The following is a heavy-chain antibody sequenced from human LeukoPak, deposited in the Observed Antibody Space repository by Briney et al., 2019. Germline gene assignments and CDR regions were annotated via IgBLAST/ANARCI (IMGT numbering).Heavy chain of an antibody. J-gene: IGHJ4*02. V-gene: IGHV4-61*02. CDR3: ARRGYSYADY. CDR1: GGSISSGSYY. CDR2: IYTSGST. Sequence: PSETLSLTCTVSGGSISSGSYYWSWVRQPAGKGLEWIGRIYTSGSTNYNPSLKSRVTISVDTSKNQFSLKLSSVTAADTAVYYCARRGYSYADYWGQGTLVTVSS. D-gene: IGHD5-18*01.